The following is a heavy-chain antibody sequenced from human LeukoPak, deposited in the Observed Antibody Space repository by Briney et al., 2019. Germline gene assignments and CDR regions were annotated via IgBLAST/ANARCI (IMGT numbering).Heavy chain of an antibody. V-gene: IGHV1-3*02. CDR3: ARGSVYYYGSGSYSDY. J-gene: IGHJ4*02. D-gene: IGHD3-10*01. CDR2: SNAGNGNT. Sequence: GASVEVSCKASGYTFTSYAMHWVRQAPGQRFEWMGWSNAGNGNTKYSQEFQGRVTITRDTSASTAYMELSGLRSEDTAVYYCARGSVYYYGSGSYSDYWGQGTLVTVSS. CDR1: GYTFTSYA.